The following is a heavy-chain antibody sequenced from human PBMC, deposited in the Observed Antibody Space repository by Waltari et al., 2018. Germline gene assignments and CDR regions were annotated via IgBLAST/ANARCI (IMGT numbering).Heavy chain of an antibody. D-gene: IGHD3-16*01. CDR2: MSGSGLI. J-gene: IGHJ6*02. V-gene: IGHV3-23*01. CDR1: GSTLTSYT. CDR3: AKDEGNRIAPTFGMDA. Sequence: EFQLLEAGGGLAQPEGSLRLSCAASGSTLTSYTVHWVRQAPGKGLEWVSLMSGSGLIEYGDSVKGRFTISRDNAKNTLYLEMNRLRVEDTAVYFCAKDEGNRIAPTFGMDAWGHGTTVLVS.